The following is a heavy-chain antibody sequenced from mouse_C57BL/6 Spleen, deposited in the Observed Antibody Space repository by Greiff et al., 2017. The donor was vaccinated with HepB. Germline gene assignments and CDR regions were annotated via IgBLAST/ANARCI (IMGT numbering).Heavy chain of an antibody. CDR3: ARTEEDYFDY. Sequence: EVQLQEPGPGLVKPSQSLSLTCSVTGYSITSGYYWNWTRQFPGNKLEWMGYINYDGSNNYNPSLKNRISITRDTSKNQFSLKLNSVTTEDTATYYGARTEEDYFDYWGQGTTLTVSS. CDR2: INYDGSN. J-gene: IGHJ2*01. V-gene: IGHV3-6*01. CDR1: GYSITSGYY.